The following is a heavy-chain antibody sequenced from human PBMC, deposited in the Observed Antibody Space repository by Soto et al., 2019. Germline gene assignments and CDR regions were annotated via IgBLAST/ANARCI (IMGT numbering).Heavy chain of an antibody. Sequence: ASVKVSCKASGYTFTSYYMNWLRQAPGQGLEWMGIINPGGGSTTYAQKFQGRVTMTRDTSTSTVFLELSSLRSGDTAVYFCARDLYSTSWYVRAFDMWGQGTMVTVSS. V-gene: IGHV1-46*03. D-gene: IGHD6-13*01. CDR1: GYTFTSYY. CDR3: ARDLYSTSWYVRAFDM. CDR2: INPGGGST. J-gene: IGHJ3*02.